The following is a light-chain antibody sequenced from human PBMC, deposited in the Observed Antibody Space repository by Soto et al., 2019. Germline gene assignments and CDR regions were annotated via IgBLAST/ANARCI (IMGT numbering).Light chain of an antibody. CDR1: QSISSY. J-gene: IGKJ1*01. V-gene: IGKV1-39*01. CDR2: AAS. Sequence: DIQIAQGPSSLSGCVGDSDTITCRASQSISSYLNWYQQKPGKAPKLLIYAASSLQSGVPSRFSGSGSGKDFNLIISSLQPEDCATYYCQQSYSTPWTGGQGTKVDIK. CDR3: QQSYSTPWT.